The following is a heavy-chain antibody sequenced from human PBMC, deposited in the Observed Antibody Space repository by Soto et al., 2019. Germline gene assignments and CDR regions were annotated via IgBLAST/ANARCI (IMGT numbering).Heavy chain of an antibody. CDR3: ARDLGDIVVVPAAHDAFDI. CDR2: ISAYNGNT. V-gene: IGHV1-18*01. CDR1: GYTFTSYG. D-gene: IGHD2-2*01. Sequence: ASVKVSCKASGYTFTSYGISWVRQAPGQGLEWMGWISAYNGNTNYAQKLQGRVTMTTDTSTSTAYMELRSLRSDDTVVYYCARDLGDIVVVPAAHDAFDIWGQGTMVTVSS. J-gene: IGHJ3*02.